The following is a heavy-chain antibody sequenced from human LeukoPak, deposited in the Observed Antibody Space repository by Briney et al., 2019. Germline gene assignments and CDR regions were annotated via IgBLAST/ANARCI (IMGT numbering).Heavy chain of an antibody. D-gene: IGHD1-14*01. J-gene: IGHJ4*02. CDR2: ISGGGGST. V-gene: IGHV3-23*01. Sequence: PGGSLRLSCAASGFTFSSYVMNWVRQAPGKGLEWVSGISGGGGSTYYADSVKGRFTISRDNSKNTLYLQMNSLRVEDTAVYYCAKALRYNGSLDTLFWGQGTLVTVSS. CDR3: AKALRYNGSLDTLF. CDR1: GFTFSSYV.